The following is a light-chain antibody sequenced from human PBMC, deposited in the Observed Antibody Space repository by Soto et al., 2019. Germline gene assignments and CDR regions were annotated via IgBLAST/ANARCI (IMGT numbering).Light chain of an antibody. CDR3: QQYHYWWT. Sequence: EIVMTQSPATLSVSPGETATLSCRASQSISSHLAWYQQKPGQAPRLLMHDASARATGIPARFSGSGSGTEFTLTISSLQSEDFAVCYCQQYHYWWTFGQGTKVEIK. CDR2: DAS. V-gene: IGKV3-15*01. CDR1: QSISSH. J-gene: IGKJ1*01.